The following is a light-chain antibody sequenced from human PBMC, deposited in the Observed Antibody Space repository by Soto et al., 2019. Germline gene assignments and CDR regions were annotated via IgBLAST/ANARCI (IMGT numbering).Light chain of an antibody. V-gene: IGKV1-39*01. CDR1: QTISTS. J-gene: IGKJ2*01. CDR3: QQSSGIPYT. CDR2: AAS. Sequence: DIQMTQSPSSLSASVGDRVTITCRASQTISTSLNWYQQNPGKAPKLLIYAASSLQSGVPSRFSGSGSGTEFTLTISSLQPEDFATYYRQQSSGIPYTFGQGTKLEIK.